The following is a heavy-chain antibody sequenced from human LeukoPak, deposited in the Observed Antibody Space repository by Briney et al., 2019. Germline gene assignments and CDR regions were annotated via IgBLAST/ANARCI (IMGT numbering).Heavy chain of an antibody. J-gene: IGHJ4*02. V-gene: IGHV1-18*04. CDR1: GYTFTGYY. CDR2: ISAYNGNT. D-gene: IGHD3-22*01. CDR3: ARVVRNYYDSSGYYDY. Sequence: ASMKVSCKASGYTFTGYYLHWVRQAPGQGLEWMGWISAYNGNTNYAQKLQGRVTMTTDTSTSTAYMELRSLRSDDTAVYYCARVVRNYYDSSGYYDYWGQGTLVTVSS.